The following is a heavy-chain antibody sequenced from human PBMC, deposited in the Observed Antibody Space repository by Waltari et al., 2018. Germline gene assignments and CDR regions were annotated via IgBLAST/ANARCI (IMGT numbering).Heavy chain of an antibody. CDR3: ARGTHGFDP. Sequence: QAQLQESGPALVEPSQTLSLTYTVFVGPISSGDYCWGWIRQPPGKGLEWFGFIYHRGNTHYNPSLKSRITMSVDTSKNQFSLNLNSVNAADTAVYYCARGTHGFDPWGQGTLVTVSS. CDR2: IYHRGNT. V-gene: IGHV4-30-4*08. CDR1: VGPISSGDYC. J-gene: IGHJ5*02.